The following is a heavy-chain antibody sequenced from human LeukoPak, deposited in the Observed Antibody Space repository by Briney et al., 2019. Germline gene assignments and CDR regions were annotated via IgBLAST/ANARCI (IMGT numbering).Heavy chain of an antibody. CDR2: ISGSGGST. V-gene: IGHV3-23*01. CDR3: AKGGIVGATTDNWFDP. CDR1: GFTFSSYA. J-gene: IGHJ5*02. D-gene: IGHD1-26*01. Sequence: GGSLRLSCAASGFTFSSYAMSWVRQAPGKGLEWVSAISGSGGSTYYADSVKGRFTISRDNSKNTLYLQMNSLRAEDTVVYYCAKGGIVGATTDNWFDPWGQGTLVTVSS.